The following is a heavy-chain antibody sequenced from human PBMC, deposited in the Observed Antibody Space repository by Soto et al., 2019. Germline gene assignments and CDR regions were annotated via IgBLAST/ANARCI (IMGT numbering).Heavy chain of an antibody. J-gene: IGHJ4*02. CDR3: PRIIYYDILTGGDY. D-gene: IGHD3-9*01. CDR1: GFAFSSHW. V-gene: IGHV3-74*01. Sequence: EVQLVESGGGLVQPGGSLRLSCEASGFAFSSHWMHWVRQAPGKGLVWVSRINSDGSSTSYADSVKGRFTISRDNAKNTLYLQINTLRAEDTAVYYCPRIIYYDILTGGDYWGQGTLVTVSS. CDR2: INSDGSST.